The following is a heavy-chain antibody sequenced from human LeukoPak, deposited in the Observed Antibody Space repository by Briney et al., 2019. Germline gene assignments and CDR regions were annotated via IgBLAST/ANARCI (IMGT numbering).Heavy chain of an antibody. D-gene: IGHD1-26*01. J-gene: IGHJ4*02. CDR3: ARLYSGSPHYFDY. CDR2: IYDRGST. V-gene: IGHV4-59*08. Sequence: SETLSLTCSVSGGFISSFYSSWIRHPPRRGREWVGYIYDRGSTIYNTSFKSRVTISTNTSTNEVSQKLITVTAADTAVYYCARLYSGSPHYFDYWGQGTLVTVSS. CDR1: GGFISSFY.